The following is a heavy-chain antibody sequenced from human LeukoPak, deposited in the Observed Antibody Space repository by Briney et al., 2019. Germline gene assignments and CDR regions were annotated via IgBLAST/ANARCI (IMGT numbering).Heavy chain of an antibody. CDR1: GGSISTYY. D-gene: IGHD6-19*01. CDR3: ARDRRREAVHASDI. Sequence: PSETLSLTCTVSGGSISTYYWSWIRQPPGKGLEWIGYIDYSGATNYNPSLKSRVTISVDTSKNHFSLKLNSVTAADTAVYYCARDRRREAVHASDIWGQGTKVTVSS. J-gene: IGHJ3*02. CDR2: IDYSGAT. V-gene: IGHV4-59*01.